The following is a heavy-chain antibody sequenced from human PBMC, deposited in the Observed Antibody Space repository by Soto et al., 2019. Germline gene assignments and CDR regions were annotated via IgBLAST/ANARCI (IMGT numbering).Heavy chain of an antibody. J-gene: IGHJ4*02. CDR3: AGLYHYDSSGYYDY. CDR1: GNSFTTYY. Sequence: VKVSCKASGNSFTTYYMHWVRQAPGQGLEWMGIINPSGGRTTYAQKFQGRVTMTRDTSTSTFHMELSSLTSEDTAVYYCAGLYHYDSSGYYDYWGQGTLVTVSS. V-gene: IGHV1-46*01. CDR2: INPSGGRT. D-gene: IGHD3-22*01.